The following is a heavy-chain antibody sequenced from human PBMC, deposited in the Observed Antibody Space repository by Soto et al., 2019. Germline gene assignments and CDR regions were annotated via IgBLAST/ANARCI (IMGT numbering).Heavy chain of an antibody. Sequence: SETLSLTCTVSGGSISSYDWSWIRQPPGKGLEWIGYIYDSGSTKYNPSLKSRVTISVDTSKNQFSLKLSSVTAADTAVYYCAREYTSAWHRCFDPWGQGTLVTVSS. V-gene: IGHV4-59*01. D-gene: IGHD2-2*01. CDR1: GGSISSYD. CDR2: IYDSGST. J-gene: IGHJ5*02. CDR3: AREYTSAWHRCFDP.